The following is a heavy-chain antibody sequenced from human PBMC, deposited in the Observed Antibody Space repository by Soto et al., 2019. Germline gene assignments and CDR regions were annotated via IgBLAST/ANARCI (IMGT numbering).Heavy chain of an antibody. D-gene: IGHD3-10*01. CDR2: IYSGGST. CDR1: GFTVSSNY. J-gene: IGHJ6*02. CDR3: ARGSCVGTYYYYYGMDV. Sequence: GGSLRLSCAASGFTVSSNYMSWVRQAPGKGLEWVSVIYSGGSTYYADSVKGRFTISRDNSKNTLYPQMNSLRAEDTAVYYCARGSCVGTYYYYYGMDVWGQGTTVTVSS. V-gene: IGHV3-53*01.